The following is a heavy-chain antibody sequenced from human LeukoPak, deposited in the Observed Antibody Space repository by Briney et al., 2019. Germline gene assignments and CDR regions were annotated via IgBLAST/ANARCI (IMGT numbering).Heavy chain of an antibody. CDR3: ARRYYYDSSGYYWGPYRQGNYYYGMDV. J-gene: IGHJ6*02. CDR1: GGSFSGYY. V-gene: IGHV4-34*01. CDR2: INHSGST. D-gene: IGHD3-22*01. Sequence: SETLSLTCAVYGGSFSGYYWSWIRQPPGKGLEWIGEINHSGSTNYNPSLKSRVTISVDTSKNQFSLKLSSVTAADTAVYYCARRYYYDSSGYYWGPYRQGNYYYGMDVWGQGTTVTVSS.